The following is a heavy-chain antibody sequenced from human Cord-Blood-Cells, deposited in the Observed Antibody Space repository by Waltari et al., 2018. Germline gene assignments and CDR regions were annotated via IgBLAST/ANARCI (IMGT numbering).Heavy chain of an antibody. J-gene: IGHJ4*02. CDR3: ASYPPPKYCSSTSCYVGYYFDY. Sequence: QLQLQESGPGLVKPSETLSLTCTVSGGSISSSSYYWGWIRQPPGKGLEWIGSIYYSGGTYYNPALKGRVTISVDTSKNQFSLKLSSVTAADTAVYYCASYPPPKYCSSTSCYVGYYFDYWGQGTLVTVSS. CDR2: IYYSGGT. D-gene: IGHD2-2*01. V-gene: IGHV4-39*07. CDR1: GGSISSSSYY.